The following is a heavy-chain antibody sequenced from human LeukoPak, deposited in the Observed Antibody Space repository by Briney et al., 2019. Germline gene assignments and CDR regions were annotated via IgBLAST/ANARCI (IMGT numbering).Heavy chain of an antibody. CDR2: IITMHGIA. D-gene: IGHD2-2*01. V-gene: IGHV1-69*04. Sequence: ASVKVSCKASGGTFSSYAFTWVRQAPGQGLEWMGRIITMHGIANYAQKFQGRVTMTADKSTSTAYMELSSLRSEDTAVYYCARVRYCSSTNCWDYFDYWGQGTLVTVSS. J-gene: IGHJ4*01. CDR1: GGTFSSYA. CDR3: ARVRYCSSTNCWDYFDY.